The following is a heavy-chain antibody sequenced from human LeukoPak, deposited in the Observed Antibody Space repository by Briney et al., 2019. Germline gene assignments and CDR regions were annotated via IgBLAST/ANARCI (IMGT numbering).Heavy chain of an antibody. J-gene: IGHJ5*02. D-gene: IGHD2-21*02. Sequence: GASVKVSCKASGYTFTSYGISWVRQAAGQGREWMGWISAYNGNTNYAQNLQGRVTMTTDTSTSTAYMELSRLRSDDTAVYYCARDGPGVWSSGDSSNWFDPWGQGTLLTVSS. V-gene: IGHV1-18*01. CDR2: ISAYNGNT. CDR3: ARDGPGVWSSGDSSNWFDP. CDR1: GYTFTSYG.